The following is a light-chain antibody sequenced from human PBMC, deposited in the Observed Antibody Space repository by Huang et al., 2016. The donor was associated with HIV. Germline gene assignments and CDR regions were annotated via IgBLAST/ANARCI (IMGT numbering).Light chain of an antibody. V-gene: IGKV4-1*01. CDR2: WAS. J-gene: IGKJ2*01. Sequence: DIVMTQSPDSLAVSRGGRATINCKSSQSVLSRPSNKTYLAWFQQRPGQSPTLLIYWASTRQSGVPDRFSGSGSGTHFTLTISSLQAEDVAFYYCQQYFISPPTFGQGTKLEI. CDR1: QSVLSRPSNKTY. CDR3: QQYFISPPT.